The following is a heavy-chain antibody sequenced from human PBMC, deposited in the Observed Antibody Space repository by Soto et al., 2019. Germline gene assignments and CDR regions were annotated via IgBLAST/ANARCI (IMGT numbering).Heavy chain of an antibody. D-gene: IGHD2-2*01. CDR3: ARGPGSTSQTWYYGMDV. CDR1: GGTFSSYA. J-gene: IGHJ6*02. CDR2: IIPIFGTA. Sequence: ASVKVSCKASGGTFSSYAISWVRQAPGQGLEWMGGIIPIFGTANYAQKFQGRVTITADESTSTAYMELSSLRSEDTAVYYCARGPGSTSQTWYYGMDVWGQGTTVTVSS. V-gene: IGHV1-69*13.